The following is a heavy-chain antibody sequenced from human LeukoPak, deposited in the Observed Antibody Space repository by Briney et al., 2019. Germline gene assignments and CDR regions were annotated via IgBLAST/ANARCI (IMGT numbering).Heavy chain of an antibody. J-gene: IGHJ4*02. CDR3: ARERELPFDY. CDR2: VWYDDAVK. Sequence: PGGSLRLSCAASGFTFSSYSMNWVRQAPGKGLEWLAVVWYDDAVKNYADSVKGRFTISRDNSKNTLFLQMNNLSAEDTAVYYCARERELPFDYWGQGTLVTVSS. CDR1: GFTFSSYS. V-gene: IGHV3-33*08. D-gene: IGHD1-1*01.